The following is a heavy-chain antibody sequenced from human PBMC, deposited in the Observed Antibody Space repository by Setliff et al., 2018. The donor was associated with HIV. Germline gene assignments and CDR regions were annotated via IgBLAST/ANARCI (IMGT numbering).Heavy chain of an antibody. J-gene: IGHJ6*03. CDR3: ARGYPVSYYYYMDV. V-gene: IGHV4-31*03. CDR2: IYYSGST. Sequence: PSETLSLTCTVSGGSISSGGYYWSWIRQHPGKGLEWIGYIYYSGSTYYNPPLKSRVTISVDTSKNQFSLKLSSVTAADTAVYYCARGYPVSYYYYMDVWGKGTTVTVSS. D-gene: IGHD3-16*02. CDR1: GGSISSGGYY.